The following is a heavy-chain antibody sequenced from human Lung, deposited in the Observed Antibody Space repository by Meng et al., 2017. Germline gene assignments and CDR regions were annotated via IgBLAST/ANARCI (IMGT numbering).Heavy chain of an antibody. CDR1: GYTFTRYG. CDR2: ISAYNGNT. D-gene: IGHD3-10*01. Sequence: ASVKVSCKASGYTFTRYGISWVRQAPGQGLEWMGWISAYNGNTNYAQKLQGRVTMTTDTSTSTAYMELRSLRSDDTAVYYCARDYGSGSYRGYYYYGMDVWGQGTTVTVSS. V-gene: IGHV1-18*01. CDR3: ARDYGSGSYRGYYYYGMDV. J-gene: IGHJ6*02.